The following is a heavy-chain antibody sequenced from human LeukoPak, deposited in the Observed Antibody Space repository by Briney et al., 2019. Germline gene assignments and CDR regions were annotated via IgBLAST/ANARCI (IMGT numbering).Heavy chain of an antibody. CDR1: GGSTSSYY. V-gene: IGHV4-59*01. CDR2: IYYSGNT. D-gene: IGHD5-18*01. CDR3: ARDYGGYSYGNYYFDY. Sequence: SETLSLTCTVSGGSTSSYYWSWIRQPPGKGLEWIGYIYYSGNTNYNPSLKSRVTISVDTSKNQFSLKLSSVTAADTAVYYCARDYGGYSYGNYYFDYWGQGTQVTVSS. J-gene: IGHJ4*02.